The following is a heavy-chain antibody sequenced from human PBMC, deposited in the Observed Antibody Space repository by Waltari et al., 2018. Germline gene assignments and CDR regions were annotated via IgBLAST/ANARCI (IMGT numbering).Heavy chain of an antibody. Sequence: EVQLVESGGGLVQPGGSLRLSCAASGFIFSDHYLDWVRQAPGKGLEWVGRSRNRAHNFLQEYAPSLKGRFIISRDDSKMSLYLQMDRLKTEDTAVYYCVRWLSGMADSWGQGTLVTVSS. V-gene: IGHV3-72*01. CDR1: GFIFSDHY. D-gene: IGHD5-12*01. J-gene: IGHJ5*01. CDR3: VRWLSGMADS. CDR2: SRNRAHNFLQ.